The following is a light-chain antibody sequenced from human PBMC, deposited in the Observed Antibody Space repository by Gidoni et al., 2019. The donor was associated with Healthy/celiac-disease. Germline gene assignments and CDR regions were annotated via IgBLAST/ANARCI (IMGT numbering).Light chain of an antibody. V-gene: IGLV2-14*03. CDR2: DVS. CDR3: SSYTSSSTDV. Sequence: QSALTQPASVSGSPGQSITISCTGTSSDVGGYHYVSWYQQHPGKAHKLMIYDVSNRPSGVSNRFSGSKSGNTASLTISGLQAEDEADYYCSSYTSSSTDVFGTGTKVTVL. CDR1: SSDVGGYHY. J-gene: IGLJ1*01.